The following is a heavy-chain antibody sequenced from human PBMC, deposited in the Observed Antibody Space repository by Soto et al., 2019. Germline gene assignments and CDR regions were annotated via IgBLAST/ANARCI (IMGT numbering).Heavy chain of an antibody. V-gene: IGHV5-51*01. D-gene: IGHD6-19*01. CDR3: ARPGPGGPIAVGVFDY. Sequence: GESLKISCKGSGYSFTSYWIGWVRQMPGKGLEWMGIIYPGDSDTRYSSSFQGQVTISADKSISTAYLQWSSLKASDTAMYYCARPGPGGPIAVGVFDYWGQGTLVTVSS. CDR1: GYSFTSYW. CDR2: IYPGDSDT. J-gene: IGHJ4*02.